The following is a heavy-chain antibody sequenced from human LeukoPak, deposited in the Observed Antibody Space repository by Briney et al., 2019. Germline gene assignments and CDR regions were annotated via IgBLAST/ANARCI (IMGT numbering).Heavy chain of an antibody. Sequence: GGSLRLSCAASGFTFSSYSMNWVRQAPGKGLEWVSSISSSSSYIYYADSVKGRFTISRDNAKNSLYLQMNSLRAEDAAVYYCAREGRQVANDYWGQGTLVTVSS. D-gene: IGHD5-12*01. CDR2: ISSSSSYI. CDR3: AREGRQVANDY. V-gene: IGHV3-21*01. J-gene: IGHJ4*02. CDR1: GFTFSSYS.